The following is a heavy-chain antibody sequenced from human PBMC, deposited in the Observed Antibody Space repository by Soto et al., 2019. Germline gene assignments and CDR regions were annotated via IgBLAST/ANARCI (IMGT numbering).Heavy chain of an antibody. Sequence: GGSLRLSCAASGFTFSSYAMSWVRQAPGKGLEWVSAISGSGGSTYYADSVKGRFTISRDNSKNTLYLQMNSLRAEDTAVYYCAKCLRRFGVVIPSNYYGMDVWGQGTTVTVSS. J-gene: IGHJ6*02. CDR3: AKCLRRFGVVIPSNYYGMDV. D-gene: IGHD3-3*01. CDR1: GFTFSSYA. V-gene: IGHV3-23*01. CDR2: ISGSGGST.